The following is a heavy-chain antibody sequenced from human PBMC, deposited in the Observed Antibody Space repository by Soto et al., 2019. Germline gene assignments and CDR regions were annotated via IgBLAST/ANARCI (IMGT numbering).Heavy chain of an antibody. J-gene: IGHJ5*02. CDR1: GASIASGGYS. V-gene: IGHV4-30-2*06. D-gene: IGHD3-10*02. CDR3: ARGAQLLFDWFDP. Sequence: QVHLQESGPELVKPSQTLSLTCSVSGASIASGGYSWNWIRQSPGKALEWIGFIYHSGTTYYNPSLESRVTISVDRSKNQFSLNLTSVTAADTAVYYCARGAQLLFDWFDPWGQGTLGTVSS. CDR2: IYHSGTT.